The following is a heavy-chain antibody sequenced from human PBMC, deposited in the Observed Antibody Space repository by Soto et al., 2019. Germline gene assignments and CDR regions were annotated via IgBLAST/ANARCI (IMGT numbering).Heavy chain of an antibody. D-gene: IGHD3-16*01. V-gene: IGHV4-39*01. CDR1: GGSISSNSYY. CDR3: ARHEAYDSVWGDSDGSDY. J-gene: IGHJ4*02. CDR2: LFYSGAT. Sequence: SETLSLTCTVSGGSISSNSYYWDWIRQPPGKGLEWIGSLFYSGATYHNPSLQSRVTISVDTSKNQFSLHLSSVTAADTAVYYCARHEAYDSVWGDSDGSDYWGQGTLVTVYS.